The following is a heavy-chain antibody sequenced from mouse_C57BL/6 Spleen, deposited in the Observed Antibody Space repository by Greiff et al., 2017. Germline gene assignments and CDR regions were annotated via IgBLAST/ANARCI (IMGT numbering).Heavy chain of an antibody. V-gene: IGHV1-42*01. CDR1: GYSFTGYY. CDR3: ARSTTVVGDYAMDY. Sequence: VQLKQSGPELVKPGASVKISCKASGYSFTGYYMNWVKQSPEKSLEWIGEINPSTGGTTYNQKFKAKATLTVDKSSSTAYMQLKRLTSEDSAFYYCARSTTVVGDYAMDYWGQGTSVTVSS. D-gene: IGHD1-1*01. J-gene: IGHJ4*01. CDR2: INPSTGGT.